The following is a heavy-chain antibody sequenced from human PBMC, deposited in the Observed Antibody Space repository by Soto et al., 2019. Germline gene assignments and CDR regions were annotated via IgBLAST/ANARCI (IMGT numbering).Heavy chain of an antibody. D-gene: IGHD3-10*01. Sequence: PSETLSLTRTVSGGSTRRGGYYWSWVRQQPGKGLEWIGYIYYSGSTYYNPSLKSRVTISVDTSKNQFSLKLSSVTAADTAVYYCARQGEYYYGSGSYYGYWGQGTLVTVSS. V-gene: IGHV4-31*03. J-gene: IGHJ4*02. CDR3: ARQGEYYYGSGSYYGY. CDR2: IYYSGST. CDR1: GGSTRRGGYY.